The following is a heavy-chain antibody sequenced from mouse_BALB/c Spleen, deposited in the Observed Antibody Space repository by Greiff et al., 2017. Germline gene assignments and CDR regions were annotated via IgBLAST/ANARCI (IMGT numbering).Heavy chain of an antibody. CDR3: ARHRYGWDYYAMDY. CDR2: ISSGGSYT. CDR1: GFTFSSYA. V-gene: IGHV5-9-3*01. Sequence: EVQLVESGGGLVQPGGSLKLSCAASGFTFSSYAMSWVRQTPEKRLEWVATISSGGSYTYYPDSVKGRFTISRDNAKNTLYLQMSSLRSEDTAMYYCARHRYGWDYYAMDYWGQGTSVTVSS. D-gene: IGHD2-14*01. J-gene: IGHJ4*01.